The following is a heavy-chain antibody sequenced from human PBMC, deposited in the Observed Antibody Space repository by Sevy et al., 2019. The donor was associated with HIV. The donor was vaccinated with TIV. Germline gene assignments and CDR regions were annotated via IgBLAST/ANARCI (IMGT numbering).Heavy chain of an antibody. V-gene: IGHV3-30*04. CDR3: ARDRDPYCTNGVCHTTGTSPDY. J-gene: IGHJ4*02. CDR2: ISYDGSNK. CDR1: GFTFSSYA. Sequence: GGSLRLSCAASGFTFSSYAMHWVRQAPGKGLEWVAVISYDGSNKYYADSVKGRFTISRDNSKNTLYLQMNSLRAEDTAVYYCARDRDPYCTNGVCHTTGTSPDYWGQGTLVTVSS. D-gene: IGHD2-8*01.